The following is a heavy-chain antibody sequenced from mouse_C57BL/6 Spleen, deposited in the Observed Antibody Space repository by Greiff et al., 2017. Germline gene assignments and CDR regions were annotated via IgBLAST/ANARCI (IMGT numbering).Heavy chain of an antibody. CDR2: IYPGDGDT. CDR3: ARWGDVGYFDV. D-gene: IGHD3-3*01. CDR1: GYAFSSSW. J-gene: IGHJ1*03. Sequence: VQLQQSGPELVKPGASVKISCKASGYAFSSSWMNWVKQRPGKGLEWIGRIYPGDGDTNYNGKFKGKATLTADKSSSTAYMQLSSLTSEDSAVYFCARWGDVGYFDVWGTGTTVTVSS. V-gene: IGHV1-82*01.